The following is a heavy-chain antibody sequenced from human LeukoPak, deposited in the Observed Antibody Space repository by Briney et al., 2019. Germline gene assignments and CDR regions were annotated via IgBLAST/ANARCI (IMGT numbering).Heavy chain of an antibody. CDR2: ISYDGSNK. D-gene: IGHD3-3*01. CDR3: ATGQGLRFLEWFPDY. Sequence: GGSLRLSCAASGFTFSSYGMHWVRQAPGKGLEWVAVISYDGSNKYYADSVKGRFTISRDNSKNTLYLQMNSLRAEDTAVYYCATGQGLRFLEWFPDYWGQGNLVTVSS. J-gene: IGHJ4*02. V-gene: IGHV3-30*03. CDR1: GFTFSSYG.